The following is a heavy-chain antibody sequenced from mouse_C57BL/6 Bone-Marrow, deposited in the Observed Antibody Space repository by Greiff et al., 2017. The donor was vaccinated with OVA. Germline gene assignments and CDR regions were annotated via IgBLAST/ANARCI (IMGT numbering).Heavy chain of an antibody. D-gene: IGHD1-1*01. J-gene: IGHJ2*01. V-gene: IGHV5-16*01. CDR3: ARDNYGSSLDY. CDR1: GFTFSDYY. Sequence: DVKLVESEGGLVQPGSSMKLSCTASGFTFSDYYMAWVRQVPEKGLEWVANINYDGSSTYYLDSLKSRFIISRDNAKNLLYLQMSSLKSEDTATYYCARDNYGSSLDYWGQGTTLTVSS. CDR2: INYDGSST.